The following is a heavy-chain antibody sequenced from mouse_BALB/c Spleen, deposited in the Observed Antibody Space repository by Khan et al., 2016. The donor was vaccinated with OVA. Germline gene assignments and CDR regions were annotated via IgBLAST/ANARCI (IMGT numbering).Heavy chain of an antibody. CDR1: GYTFTNYV. CDR2: INTYTGEP. CDR3: TRFHGGY. Sequence: QVQLQQSGPELKKPGETVKISCKASGYTFTNYVMNWVKQSPGKGLKWMGWINTYTGEPTYADDFKGRFAFSLETSASTAYLQINSLKNEDTATYFGTRFHGGYWGQGTTLTVSS. V-gene: IGHV9-3-1*01. J-gene: IGHJ2*01.